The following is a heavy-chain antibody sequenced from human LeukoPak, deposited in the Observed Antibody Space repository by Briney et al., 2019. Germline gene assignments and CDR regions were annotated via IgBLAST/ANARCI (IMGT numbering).Heavy chain of an antibody. V-gene: IGHV4-59*02. D-gene: IGHD6-13*01. Sequence: GSLRLSCAVSGFTVSSNYMSWIRQPPGKGLEWIGYIYYSGSAKYHPSLKSRVTISVDTSKNQFSLKLSSVTAGDTAVYYCARAPGIAAAGTHFDFWGQGTLVTVSS. CDR1: GFTVSSNY. CDR3: ARAPGIAAAGTHFDF. J-gene: IGHJ4*02. CDR2: IYYSGSA.